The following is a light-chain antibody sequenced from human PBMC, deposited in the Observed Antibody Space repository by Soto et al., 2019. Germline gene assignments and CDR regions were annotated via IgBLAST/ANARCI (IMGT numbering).Light chain of an antibody. V-gene: IGKV1-27*01. Sequence: DFQMTQSPSSLSAALGDRVTITCRASQDISDHLAWYQQKPGKVPNLLIYAASTLQSGVPSRFSGGGSGTDFTLTISSLQHEDVATYYCQKYNTTPRTFGQGTKVELK. CDR3: QKYNTTPRT. CDR1: QDISDH. J-gene: IGKJ1*01. CDR2: AAS.